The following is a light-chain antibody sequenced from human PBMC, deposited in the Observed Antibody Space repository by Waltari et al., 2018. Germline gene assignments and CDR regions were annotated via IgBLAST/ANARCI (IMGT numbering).Light chain of an antibody. V-gene: IGLV2-23*02. J-gene: IGLJ1*01. CDR1: SSDVGGYSL. CDR3: CSYAGSTTSSVV. Sequence: QSALTQPASVSGSPGQSITISCTGSSSDVGGYSLVSWYQQHPGKAPKLMIYAVTKRPSGVSRRCAVSKSGNTASLTISGLQTEDEADYYCCSYAGSTTSSVVFGTGTKVIVL. CDR2: AVT.